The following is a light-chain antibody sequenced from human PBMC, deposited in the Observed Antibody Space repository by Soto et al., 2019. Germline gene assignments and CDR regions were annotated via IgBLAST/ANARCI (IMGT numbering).Light chain of an antibody. V-gene: IGKV1-12*01. CDR2: TGS. J-gene: IGKJ4*01. Sequence: DIQITQSPSSVSASVGDRVSITCRASQGISNWLAWYQQKPGRAPKLLIYTGSSLQSGVPSRFSGTGSGTDFTLTISSLQPEDVATYYCQQANSFPLTFGGGNKVEIK. CDR1: QGISNW. CDR3: QQANSFPLT.